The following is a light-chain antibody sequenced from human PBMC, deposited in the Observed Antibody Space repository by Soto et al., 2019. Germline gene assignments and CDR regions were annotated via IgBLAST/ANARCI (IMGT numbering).Light chain of an antibody. Sequence: EILLTQYPGTLSLSPGERATLSCRASQSVSSRYLAWYQQKSCQAPRLLISDAPTRATGIPARFSGSGSGTEFTLTISSLKSEDFALYYCHQYNSWPPGTFGQGTKVDIK. J-gene: IGKJ2*01. CDR2: DAP. CDR1: QSVSSRY. CDR3: HQYNSWPPGT. V-gene: IGKV3-15*01.